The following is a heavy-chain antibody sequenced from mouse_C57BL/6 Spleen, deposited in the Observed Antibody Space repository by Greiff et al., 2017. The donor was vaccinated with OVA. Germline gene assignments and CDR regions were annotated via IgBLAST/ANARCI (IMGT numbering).Heavy chain of an antibody. Sequence: QVQLKESGAELVRPGASVKLSCKASGYTFTDYYINWVKQRPGQGLAWIARIYPGSGNTYYNEKFKGKATLTADKSSSTAYMQLSSLTSEDSAGYFCARWNYYGSVYAMDYWGQGTSVTVSS. CDR3: ARWNYYGSVYAMDY. V-gene: IGHV1-76*01. CDR1: GYTFTDYY. D-gene: IGHD1-1*01. CDR2: IYPGSGNT. J-gene: IGHJ4*01.